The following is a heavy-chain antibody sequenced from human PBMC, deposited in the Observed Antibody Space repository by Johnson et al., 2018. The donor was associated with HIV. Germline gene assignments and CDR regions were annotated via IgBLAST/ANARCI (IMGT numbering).Heavy chain of an antibody. V-gene: IGHV3-23*04. J-gene: IGHJ3*02. CDR1: GYSFDSHA. CDR2: ISYSGSST. Sequence: MQFVESGGGLLQPGGSLRLSCAASGYSFDSHAMNWVRQGPGKGLEWVAAISYSGSSTYYADSVQGRFTISRDNSKNTLYLQMNSLRPDDSAVYYCARDRWLGDAFDIWGQGTMVTVSS. CDR3: ARDRWLGDAFDI. D-gene: IGHD6-19*01.